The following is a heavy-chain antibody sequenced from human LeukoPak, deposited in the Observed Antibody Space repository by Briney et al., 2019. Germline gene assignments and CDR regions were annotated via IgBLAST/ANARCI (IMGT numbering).Heavy chain of an antibody. J-gene: IGHJ3*02. CDR2: INPNSGGT. D-gene: IGHD2-2*01. CDR1: GYTFTGYY. V-gene: IGHV1-2*02. Sequence: GASVKVSCKASGYTFTGYYMHWVRQAPGQGLEWMGWINPNSGGTNYAQKFQGRVTMTRDTSISTAYMELSRLRSDDTAVYYCARVGRYCSSTSCHDAFDIWGQGTMVTVSS. CDR3: ARVGRYCSSTSCHDAFDI.